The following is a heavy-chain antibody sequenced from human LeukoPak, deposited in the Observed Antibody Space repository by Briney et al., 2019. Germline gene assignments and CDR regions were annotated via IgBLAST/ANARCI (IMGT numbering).Heavy chain of an antibody. CDR2: ISGSGGST. J-gene: IGHJ4*02. CDR3: TREGDYGDYGFDY. V-gene: IGHV3-23*01. Sequence: GGSLRLSCAASGFTFSSYAMSWVRQAPGKGLEWVSAISGSGGSTYYADSVKGRFTISRDNSKNTLYLQMNSLRAEDTAVYYCTREGDYGDYGFDYWGQGTLVTVSS. CDR1: GFTFSSYA. D-gene: IGHD4-17*01.